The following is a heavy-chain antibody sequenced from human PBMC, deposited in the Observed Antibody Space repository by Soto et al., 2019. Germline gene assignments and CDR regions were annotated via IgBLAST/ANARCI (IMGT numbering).Heavy chain of an antibody. Sequence: QVQLVQSGAEVKKPGASVKVSCKASGYTFTSYGITWVRQAPGQGLEWMGWISAHNGNKKYAQKFQGRVTMTTDTSTSTDYMDLRSLRSDDTAVYYCARTGTAMPTRENYWGQGTLVTVSA. V-gene: IGHV1-18*01. CDR1: GYTFTSYG. J-gene: IGHJ4*02. CDR3: ARTGTAMPTRENY. CDR2: ISAHNGNK. D-gene: IGHD5-18*01.